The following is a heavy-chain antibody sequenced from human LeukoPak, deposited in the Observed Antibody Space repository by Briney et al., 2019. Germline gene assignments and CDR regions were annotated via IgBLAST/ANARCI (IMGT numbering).Heavy chain of an antibody. Sequence: SETLSLTCAVYGGSFSGYYWSWIRQPPEKGLEWIGEINHSGSTNYNPSLKSRVTISVDTSKNQFSLKLSSVTAADTAVYYCARGPRYSSSWSLGGWFDPWGQGTLVTVSS. CDR3: ARGPRYSSSWSLGGWFDP. J-gene: IGHJ5*02. D-gene: IGHD6-13*01. CDR1: GGSFSGYY. V-gene: IGHV4-34*01. CDR2: INHSGST.